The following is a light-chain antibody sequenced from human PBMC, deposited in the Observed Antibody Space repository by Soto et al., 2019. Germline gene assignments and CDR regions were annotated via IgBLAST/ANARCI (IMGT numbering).Light chain of an antibody. CDR2: AAS. V-gene: IGKV1-9*01. CDR3: QQLNSYPFT. Sequence: DIQVTQSPSFLSASVGDRVTITCRARQGISSYLAWYQQKPGKAPKLLIYAASTLQSGVPSRFSGSGSGTEFTLTISSLQPEDFATYYCQQLNSYPFTFGGGTKVEIK. CDR1: QGISSY. J-gene: IGKJ4*01.